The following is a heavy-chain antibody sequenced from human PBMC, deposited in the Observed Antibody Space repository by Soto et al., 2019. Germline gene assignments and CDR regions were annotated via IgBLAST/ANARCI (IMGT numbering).Heavy chain of an antibody. CDR3: ARASVPAANYYYYGMDV. J-gene: IGHJ6*02. CDR1: GGSFSGYY. CDR2: INHSGST. D-gene: IGHD2-2*01. V-gene: IGHV4-34*01. Sequence: PSETLSLTCAVYGGSFSGYYWSWIRQPPGKGLEWIGEINHSGSTNYNPSLKSRVTISVDTSKNQFSLKLSSVTAADTAVYYCARASVPAANYYYYGMDVWGQGTTVTVSS.